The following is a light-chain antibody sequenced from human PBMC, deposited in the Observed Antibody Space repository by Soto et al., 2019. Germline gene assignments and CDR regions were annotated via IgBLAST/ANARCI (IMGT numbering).Light chain of an antibody. CDR2: DAS. J-gene: IGKJ1*01. CDR1: QSISSY. CDR3: HFGGWT. Sequence: EIVLTQSPATLSLSPGERATLSCRASQSISSYLAWYQQKPGQTPRLLIYDASNRATGIPARFSGNGSGTDFTLTISSLEPEDFVVYYCHFGGWTFGQGTKVEIK. V-gene: IGKV3-11*01.